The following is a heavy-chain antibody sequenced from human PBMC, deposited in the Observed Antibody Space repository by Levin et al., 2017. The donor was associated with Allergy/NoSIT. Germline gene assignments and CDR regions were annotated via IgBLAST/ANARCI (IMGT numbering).Heavy chain of an antibody. CDR2: INHSGST. CDR1: GGSFSGYY. V-gene: IGHV4-34*01. CDR3: ARGLRGVRYCSSTSCYRVGYYFDY. Sequence: LSLTCAVYGGSFSGYYWSWIRQPPGKGLEWIGEINHSGSTNYNPSLKSRVTISVDTSKNQFSLKLSSVTAADTAVYYCARGLRGVRYCSSTSCYRVGYYFDYWGQGTLVTVSS. D-gene: IGHD2-2*02. J-gene: IGHJ4*02.